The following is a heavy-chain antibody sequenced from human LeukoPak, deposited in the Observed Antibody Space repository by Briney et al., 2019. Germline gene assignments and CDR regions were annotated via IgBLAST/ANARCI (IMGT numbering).Heavy chain of an antibody. CDR3: ASTYYYDSSGYYGWFDP. CDR1: GGSISSGGYS. J-gene: IGHJ5*02. CDR2: INHSGST. V-gene: IGHV4-30-2*01. D-gene: IGHD3-22*01. Sequence: SETLSLTCAVSGGSISSGGYSWSWIRQPPGKGLEWHGEINHSGSTNYNPSLKSRVTISVDTSKNQFSLKLSSVTAADTAVYYCASTYYYDSSGYYGWFDPWGQGTLVTVSS.